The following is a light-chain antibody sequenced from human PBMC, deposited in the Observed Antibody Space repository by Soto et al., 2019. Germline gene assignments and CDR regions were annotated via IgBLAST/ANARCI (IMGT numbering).Light chain of an antibody. CDR1: QSVSSN. CDR2: GAS. Sequence: EIVMTQSPATLSVSPGERATLSCRASQSVSSNLAWYQQKPGQAPRLLIYGASTRATGIPARFSGSGSGTEFTLTISSLQPDDSATYYCQQYNSLYTFGQGTKVDIK. V-gene: IGKV3-15*01. CDR3: QQYNSLYT. J-gene: IGKJ2*01.